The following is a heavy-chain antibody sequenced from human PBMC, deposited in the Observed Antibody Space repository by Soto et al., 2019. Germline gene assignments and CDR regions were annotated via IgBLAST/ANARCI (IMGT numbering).Heavy chain of an antibody. V-gene: IGHV4-59*01. CDR3: ARFELVRSYYYYYGMDV. CDR1: GGSISSYY. J-gene: IGHJ6*02. Sequence: SETLSLTCTVSGGSISSYYWSWIRQPPGKGLEWIGYIYYSGSTNYNPSLKSRVTISVDTSKNQFSLKLSSVTAADTAVYYCARFELVRSYYYYYGMDVWGQGTTVTVSS. CDR2: IYYSGST. D-gene: IGHD6-6*01.